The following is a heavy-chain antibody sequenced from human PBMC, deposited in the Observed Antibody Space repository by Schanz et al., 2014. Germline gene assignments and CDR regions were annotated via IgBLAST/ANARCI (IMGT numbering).Heavy chain of an antibody. J-gene: IGHJ3*02. D-gene: IGHD7-27*01. CDR1: GFIFNDYY. CDR3: ARENLNWEAFDI. CDR2: ISRDGTTS. Sequence: QVQLVESGGGLVKPGGSLRLSCAASGFIFNDYYMNWIRQAPGKGLEWLSYISRDGTTSYYADSVKGRFTIPRDNAKNSLYLEMTSLRGEDTAVYYCARENLNWEAFDIWGQGTVVTVSS. V-gene: IGHV3-11*01.